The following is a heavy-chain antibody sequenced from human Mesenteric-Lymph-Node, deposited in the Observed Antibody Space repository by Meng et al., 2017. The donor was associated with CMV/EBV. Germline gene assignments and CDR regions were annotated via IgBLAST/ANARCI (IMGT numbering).Heavy chain of an antibody. Sequence: LTGPVSGGSISSYSWSWIRQPPGKGLEWIGYIYYSGSTNYNPSLKSRVTLSVDTSKNQFSLKLSSVTAADTAIYYCARGKAATAWFDPWGQGTLVTVSS. D-gene: IGHD6-13*01. CDR2: IYYSGST. V-gene: IGHV4-59*01. J-gene: IGHJ5*02. CDR1: GGSISSYS. CDR3: ARGKAATAWFDP.